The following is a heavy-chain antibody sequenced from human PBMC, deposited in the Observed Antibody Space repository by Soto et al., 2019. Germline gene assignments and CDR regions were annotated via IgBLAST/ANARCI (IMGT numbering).Heavy chain of an antibody. CDR1: GGTFSRYS. CDR3: AREDRDRETGLVPAAIDGMDV. D-gene: IGHD2-2*01. J-gene: IGHJ6*02. Sequence: QVQLVQSGAEVKKPGSSVKVSCKASGGTFSRYSITWVRQAPGHGLEWIGRIIPIFGIASYAQKFQGRVTITAEESTGPAYMELSSLRADETAVYYCAREDRDRETGLVPAAIDGMDVWGQGTTVTVSS. V-gene: IGHV1-69*08. CDR2: IIPIFGIA.